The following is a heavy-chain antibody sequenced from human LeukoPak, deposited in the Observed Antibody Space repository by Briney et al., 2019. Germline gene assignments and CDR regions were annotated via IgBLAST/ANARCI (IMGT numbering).Heavy chain of an antibody. J-gene: IGHJ4*02. CDR1: GGSISSYY. D-gene: IGHD3-22*01. CDR2: IYYSGST. Sequence: PSETLSLTCTVSGGSISSYYWSWIRQPPGKGLEWIGYIYYSGSTNYNPSLKSRVTISVDTSKNQFSLKLSSVTAADTAVYYCARDKYYYDSSASIRFDYWGQGTLVTVSS. V-gene: IGHV4-59*12. CDR3: ARDKYYYDSSASIRFDY.